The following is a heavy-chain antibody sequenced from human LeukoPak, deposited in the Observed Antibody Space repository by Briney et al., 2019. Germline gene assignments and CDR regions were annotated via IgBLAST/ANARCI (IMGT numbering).Heavy chain of an antibody. D-gene: IGHD2-15*01. CDR2: ISGSDDGT. CDR3: AKSPVSSCRGSFCYPFDY. J-gene: IGHJ4*02. CDR1: GFSFSTYA. Sequence: PGGSLRLSWAASGFSFSTYAMSCVRQIPGRGLGWVSAISGSDDGTYYADSVKGRFTISRDNSRNTLYLQMTTLRAADTAVSFCAKSPVSSCRGSFCYPFDYWGQGNLVTVSS. V-gene: IGHV3-23*01.